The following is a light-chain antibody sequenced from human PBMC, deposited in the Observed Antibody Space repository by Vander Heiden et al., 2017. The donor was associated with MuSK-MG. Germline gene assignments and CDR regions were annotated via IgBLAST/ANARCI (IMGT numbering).Light chain of an antibody. V-gene: IGLV1-44*01. Sequence: QSVLTQPPPASLRPGQRVTISCSGSSSNIGSNVINWYQQFPGTAPKLLIYGNNQRPSGVPDRFSGSKSGTSASLAISGLQSEDEADYYCASWDDSRSGPVFGGGTKLTVL. J-gene: IGLJ3*02. CDR3: ASWDDSRSGPV. CDR1: SSNIGSNV. CDR2: GNN.